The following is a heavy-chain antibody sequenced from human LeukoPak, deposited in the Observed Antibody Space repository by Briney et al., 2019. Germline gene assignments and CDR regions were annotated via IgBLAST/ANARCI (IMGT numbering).Heavy chain of an antibody. CDR3: AKVPPDDFWSGYYFDY. V-gene: IGHV3-23*01. J-gene: IGHJ4*02. D-gene: IGHD3-3*01. CDR1: GFTFSSYA. Sequence: GGSLRLSCAASGFTFSSYAMSWVRQAPGKGLEWVSAISGSGGSTYYADSVKGRFTISRDNSKNTLYLQMNSLRAEDTAVYYCAKVPPDDFWSGYYFDYWGQGTLVIVSS. CDR2: ISGSGGST.